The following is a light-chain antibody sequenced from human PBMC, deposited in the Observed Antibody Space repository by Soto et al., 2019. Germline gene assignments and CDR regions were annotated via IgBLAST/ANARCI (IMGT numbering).Light chain of an antibody. CDR1: QSISSW. V-gene: IGKV1-5*03. J-gene: IGKJ1*01. Sequence: DIQITQSPASLSASVVDRVTITCRASQSISSWLAWYQQKPGKAPKLLIYKASSLESGVPSRFSGSGSGTEFTLTISSLQPDDFATYYCQQYNGYRWTFGQGTKVDIK. CDR3: QQYNGYRWT. CDR2: KAS.